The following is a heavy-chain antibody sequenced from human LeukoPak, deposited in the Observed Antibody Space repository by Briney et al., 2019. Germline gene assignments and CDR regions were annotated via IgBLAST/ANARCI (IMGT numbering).Heavy chain of an antibody. CDR3: ARVYSYGFALDY. J-gene: IGHJ4*02. Sequence: NPGGSLRLSCAASGFTFSDYYMSWIRQAPGKGLEWVGYIYYSGSTNYNPSLKSRVTISVDTSKNQFSLKLSSVTAADTAVYYCARVYSYGFALDYWGQGTLVTVSS. V-gene: IGHV4-59*01. CDR2: IYYSGST. CDR1: GFTFSDYY. D-gene: IGHD5-18*01.